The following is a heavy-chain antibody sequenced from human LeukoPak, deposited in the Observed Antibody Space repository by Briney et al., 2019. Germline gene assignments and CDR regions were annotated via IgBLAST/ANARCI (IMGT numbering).Heavy chain of an antibody. D-gene: IGHD4-17*01. Sequence: GGSLRLSCAASGFTFDDYAMHWVRQAPGKGLEWVAVIWYDGSNKYYADSVKGRFTISRDNSKNTLYLQMNSLRAEDTAVYYCVGVAPYGDYEDYWGQGTLVTVSS. CDR3: VGVAPYGDYEDY. J-gene: IGHJ4*02. V-gene: IGHV3-33*08. CDR1: GFTFDDYA. CDR2: IWYDGSNK.